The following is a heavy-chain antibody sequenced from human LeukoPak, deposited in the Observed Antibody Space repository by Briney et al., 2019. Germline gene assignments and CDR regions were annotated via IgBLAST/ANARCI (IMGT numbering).Heavy chain of an antibody. V-gene: IGHV4-34*01. CDR1: GGSFSGYY. Sequence: PSETLSLTCAVYGGSFSGYYWSWIRQPPGKGLEWIGEINHSGSTNYNPSLESRVTISVDTSKNQFSLKLSSVTAADTAVYYCASARTTASMDVWGKRTTVTVSS. CDR2: INHSGST. J-gene: IGHJ6*04. CDR3: ASARTTASMDV. D-gene: IGHD2-2*01.